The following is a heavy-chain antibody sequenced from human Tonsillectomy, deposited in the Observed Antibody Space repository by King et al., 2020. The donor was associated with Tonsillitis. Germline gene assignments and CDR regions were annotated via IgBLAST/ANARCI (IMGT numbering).Heavy chain of an antibody. Sequence: VQLVQSGAEVKKPGASVKVSCKASGYTFTDYYIHWLRQAPGQGLEWMGWINPTSDGTNYAQKFQGRVTMTRDTSISTAYMELRRLRSDDTAVYYCARERRRMATAGLGWFDPWGQGTLVTVSS. CDR2: INPTSDGT. D-gene: IGHD6-13*01. CDR3: ARERRRMATAGLGWFDP. V-gene: IGHV1-2*02. J-gene: IGHJ5*02. CDR1: GYTFTDYY.